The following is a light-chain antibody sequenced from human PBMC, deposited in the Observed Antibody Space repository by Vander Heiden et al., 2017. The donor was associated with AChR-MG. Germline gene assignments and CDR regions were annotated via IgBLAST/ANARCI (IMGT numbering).Light chain of an antibody. J-gene: IGLJ2*01. V-gene: IGLV1-47*01. Sequence: QSVLTQPPSASGTPGQRVTIPCSGSSSNIGSNYVYWYQQLPGTAPKLLIYRNSQRPSGVPDRFSGSKSGTSASLAISGLRSEDEDDYYCAAWDDSLSGRVFGGGTKLTVL. CDR2: RNS. CDR3: AAWDDSLSGRV. CDR1: SSNIGSNY.